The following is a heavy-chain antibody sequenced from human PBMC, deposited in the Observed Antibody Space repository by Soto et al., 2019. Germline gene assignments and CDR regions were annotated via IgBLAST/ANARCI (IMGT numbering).Heavy chain of an antibody. CDR1: GGSISSYY. Sequence: SETLSLTCTVSGGSISSYYWSWIRQPPGKGLEWIGYIYYSGSTNYNPSLKSRVTISVDTSKNQFSLKLSSVTAADTAVYYCARINYYYYSMDVWGKGTTVTVSS. J-gene: IGHJ6*03. CDR3: ARINYYYYSMDV. V-gene: IGHV4-59*01. CDR2: IYYSGST.